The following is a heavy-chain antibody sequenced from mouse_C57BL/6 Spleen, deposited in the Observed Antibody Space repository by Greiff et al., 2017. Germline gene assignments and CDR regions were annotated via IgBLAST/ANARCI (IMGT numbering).Heavy chain of an antibody. CDR3: ARSVIYYGNSFDY. V-gene: IGHV1-22*01. CDR2: INPNNGGT. CDR1: GYTFTDYN. D-gene: IGHD2-1*01. J-gene: IGHJ2*01. Sequence: VQLQQSGPELVKPGASVKMSCKASGYTFTDYNMHWVKQSHGKSLEWIGYINPNNGGTSYNQKFKGKATLTVNKSSSTAYMELRSLTSEDSAVYYCARSVIYYGNSFDYWGQGTTLTVSS.